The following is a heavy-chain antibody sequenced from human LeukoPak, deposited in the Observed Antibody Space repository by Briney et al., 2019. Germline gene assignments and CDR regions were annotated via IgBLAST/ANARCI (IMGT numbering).Heavy chain of an antibody. V-gene: IGHV3-30*02. CDR2: IRYDGSNK. CDR3: AKDLTAMVRYYFDY. CDR1: GFTFSSYG. D-gene: IGHD5-18*01. Sequence: GGPLRLSCAASGFTFSSYGMHWVRQAPGKGLEWVAFIRYDGSNKYYADSVKGRFTISRDNSKNTLYLQMNSLRAEDTAVYYCAKDLTAMVRYYFDYWGQGTLVTVSS. J-gene: IGHJ4*02.